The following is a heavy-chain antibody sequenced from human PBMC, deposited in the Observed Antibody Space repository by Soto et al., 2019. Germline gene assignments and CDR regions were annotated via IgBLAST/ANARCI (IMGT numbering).Heavy chain of an antibody. V-gene: IGHV4-59*01. CDR1: GDSISGYY. CDR2: IYYSGNT. D-gene: IGHD2-15*01. J-gene: IGHJ4*02. Sequence: PSETLSLTCTVSGDSISGYYWSWIRQPPGKGLQWIGYIYYSGNTNYNPSLKGRVTMSVGTSKNQFSLQVSSVTAADTAVYFCAKYRRTDAEGYTFDYWGQGALVTVSS. CDR3: AKYRRTDAEGYTFDY.